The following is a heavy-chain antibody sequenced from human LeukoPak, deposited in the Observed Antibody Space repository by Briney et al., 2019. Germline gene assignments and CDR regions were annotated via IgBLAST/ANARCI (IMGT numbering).Heavy chain of an antibody. D-gene: IGHD2-15*01. CDR1: GLTLSNVW. Sequence: GGSLRLSCAVSGLTLSNVWMNWVRQAPGKGLEWVGRIRSQTAGGTTDFAASVKGRFSISRDDSKNSLYLQMNSQTSEDTAVYYCAHGSAQYYEYWGQGTLVTVSS. V-gene: IGHV3-15*07. CDR3: AHGSAQYYEY. CDR2: IRSQTAGGTT. J-gene: IGHJ1*01.